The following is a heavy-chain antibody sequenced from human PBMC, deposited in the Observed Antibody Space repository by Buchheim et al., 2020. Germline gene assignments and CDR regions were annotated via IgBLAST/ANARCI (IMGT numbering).Heavy chain of an antibody. CDR3: ARNGYCTNGVCWAYGMDA. D-gene: IGHD2-8*01. J-gene: IGHJ6*02. Sequence: QVQLVESGGGVVQPGRSLRLSCAASGFTFSSYAMHWVRQAPGKGLEWVAVISYDGSNKYYADSVKGRFTISRDNSKNTLYLQMNSLRAEDTAVYYCARNGYCTNGVCWAYGMDAWGQGTT. CDR1: GFTFSSYA. CDR2: ISYDGSNK. V-gene: IGHV3-30*04.